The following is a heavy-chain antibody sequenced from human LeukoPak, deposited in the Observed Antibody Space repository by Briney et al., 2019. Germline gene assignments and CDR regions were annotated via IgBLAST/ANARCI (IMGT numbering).Heavy chain of an antibody. CDR2: ISSNGGST. CDR3: ARAGMYSGSYPPAYYFDY. J-gene: IGHJ4*02. CDR1: GFTFSSYA. V-gene: IGHV3-64*01. D-gene: IGHD1-26*01. Sequence: GGSLRLSCAASGFTFSSYAMHWVRQAPGKGLEYVSAISSNGGSTYYANSVKGRFTISRDNSKNTLYLQMGSLRAEDMAVYYCARAGMYSGSYPPAYYFDYWGQGTLVTVSS.